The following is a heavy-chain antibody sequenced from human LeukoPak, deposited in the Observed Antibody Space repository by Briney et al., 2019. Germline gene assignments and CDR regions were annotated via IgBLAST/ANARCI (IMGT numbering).Heavy chain of an antibody. CDR2: IIPIFGTA. V-gene: IGHV1-69*01. Sequence: SVKVSCKASGGTFSSYAISWVRQAPGQGLEWMGGIIPIFGTANYAQKFQGRVTITADESTSTAYMELSSLRSEDTAVYYCARVATNWYYFDYWGQGTLVTVPS. CDR1: GGTFSSYA. CDR3: ARVATNWYYFDY. J-gene: IGHJ4*02.